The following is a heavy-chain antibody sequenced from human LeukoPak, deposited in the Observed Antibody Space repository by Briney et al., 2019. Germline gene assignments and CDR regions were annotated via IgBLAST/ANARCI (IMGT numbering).Heavy chain of an antibody. D-gene: IGHD2-15*01. CDR1: GYTLTELS. Sequence: GASVKVSCKVSGYTLTELSMHWVRQAPGKGLEWMGGFDPEDGETIYAQKFQGRVTMTEDTSTDTAYMELCSLRSEDTAVYYCATVVVVARGMNWFDPWGQGTLVTVSS. V-gene: IGHV1-24*01. CDR2: FDPEDGET. J-gene: IGHJ5*02. CDR3: ATVVVVARGMNWFDP.